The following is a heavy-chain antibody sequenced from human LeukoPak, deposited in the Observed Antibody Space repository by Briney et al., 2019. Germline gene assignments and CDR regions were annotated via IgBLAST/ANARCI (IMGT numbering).Heavy chain of an antibody. CDR1: GYTFTGYY. Sequence: ASVKVSCKASGYTFTGYYMHWVRQAPGQGLEWMGWINPNSGGTNYAQKFQGRVTMTRDTSISTAYMELSRPRSDDTAVYYCARDPTRGYDFWSGYYEGGDYWGRGTLVTVSS. J-gene: IGHJ4*02. D-gene: IGHD3-3*01. CDR3: ARDPTRGYDFWSGYYEGGDY. V-gene: IGHV1-2*02. CDR2: INPNSGGT.